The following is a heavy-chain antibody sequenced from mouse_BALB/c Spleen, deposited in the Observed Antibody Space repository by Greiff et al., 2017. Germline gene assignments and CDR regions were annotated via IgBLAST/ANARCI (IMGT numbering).Heavy chain of an antibody. CDR3: ARQGIYYDDDGYAMDY. CDR2: ISNGGGST. CDR1: GFTFSSYT. D-gene: IGHD2-4*01. Sequence: DVKLVESGGGLVQPGGSLKLSCAASGFTFSSYTMSWVRQTPEKRLEWVAYISNGGGSTYYPDTVKGRFTISRDNAKNTLYLQMSSLTSEDTAMYYCARQGIYYDDDGYAMDYWGQGTSVTVSS. V-gene: IGHV5-12-2*01. J-gene: IGHJ4*01.